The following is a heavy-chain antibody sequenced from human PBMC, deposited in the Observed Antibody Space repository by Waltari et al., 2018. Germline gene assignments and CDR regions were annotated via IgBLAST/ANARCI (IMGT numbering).Heavy chain of an antibody. V-gene: IGHV3-9*01. CDR2: ISWNSGSI. D-gene: IGHD3-22*01. J-gene: IGHJ4*02. Sequence: EVQLVESGGGLVQPGRSLRLSCAASGFTFDDYAMHWVRQAPGKGREWVSGISWNSGSIGYADSVKGRFTISRDNAKNSLYLQMNSLRAEDTALYYCAKDTNYYDSSGYYGAYFDYWGQGTLVTVSS. CDR3: AKDTNYYDSSGYYGAYFDY. CDR1: GFTFDDYA.